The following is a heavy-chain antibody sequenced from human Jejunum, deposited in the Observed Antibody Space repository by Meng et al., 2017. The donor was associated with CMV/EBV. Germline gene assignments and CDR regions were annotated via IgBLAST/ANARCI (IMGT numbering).Heavy chain of an antibody. CDR1: GGSISTRRYY. V-gene: IGHV4-39*01. Sequence: GGSISTRRYYWGWIRQPPGKGLEWIGTFFSTGSTYNNPSLKSRDTISVDTSKNQFSLKLSSVTAADTAVYYCARGVFERWLQPVDSWGQGTLVTVSS. D-gene: IGHD5-24*01. CDR3: ARGVFERWLQPVDS. J-gene: IGHJ4*02. CDR2: FFSTGST.